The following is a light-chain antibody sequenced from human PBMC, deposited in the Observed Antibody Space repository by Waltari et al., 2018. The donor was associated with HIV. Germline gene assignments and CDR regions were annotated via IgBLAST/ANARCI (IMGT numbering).Light chain of an antibody. CDR1: QKITNK. CDR2: DAS. CDR3: QQYEYWPET. J-gene: IGKJ1*01. V-gene: IGKV3D-15*01. Sequence: VVLTQAPSTMSVSLGEGASLSRRATQKITNKLGWYQQKAGKAPRLLIHDASRRATAIPDRFSGSGSGTEFNLTISRLLFEDVALYVCQQYEYWPETFGQGTKVEIK.